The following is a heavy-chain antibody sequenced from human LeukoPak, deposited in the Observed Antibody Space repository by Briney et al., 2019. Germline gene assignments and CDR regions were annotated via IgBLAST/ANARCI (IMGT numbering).Heavy chain of an antibody. CDR2: ISWNSGSI. Sequence: PGGSLRLSCAASGLTFDDYAMHWVRQAPGKGLEWVSGISWNSGSIGYADSVKGRFTISRDNAKNSLYLQMNSLRAEDTALYYCAKQSRYSGSYWGDAFDIWGQGTMVTVSS. V-gene: IGHV3-9*01. J-gene: IGHJ3*02. D-gene: IGHD1-26*01. CDR1: GLTFDDYA. CDR3: AKQSRYSGSYWGDAFDI.